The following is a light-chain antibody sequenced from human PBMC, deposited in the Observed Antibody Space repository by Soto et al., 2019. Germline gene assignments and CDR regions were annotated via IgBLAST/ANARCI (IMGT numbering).Light chain of an antibody. V-gene: IGKV3-11*01. CDR2: DAS. CDR3: QQRSNWIP. CDR1: QSVSSY. J-gene: IGKJ5*01. Sequence: EIVLTQSPATLSLSPGERATLSCRASQSVSSYLAWYQQKPGQAPRLLIYDASNRATGIPARFSGSGSGTDFTLTISSLEPEDFAVYYCQQRSNWIPFGQGTRLENK.